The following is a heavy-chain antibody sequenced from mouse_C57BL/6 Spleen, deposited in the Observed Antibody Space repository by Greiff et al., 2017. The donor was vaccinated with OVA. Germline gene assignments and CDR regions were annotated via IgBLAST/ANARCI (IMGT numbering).Heavy chain of an antibody. Sequence: EVMLVESGGGLVQPGGSMKLSCVASGFTFSNYWMNWVRQSPEKGLEWVAQIRLKSDNYATHYAESVKGRFTISRDDSKSSVYLQMNNLRAEDTGIYYCTDYYDYDGYFDVWGTGTTVTVSS. J-gene: IGHJ1*03. CDR2: IRLKSDNYAT. CDR1: GFTFSNYW. CDR3: TDYYDYDGYFDV. D-gene: IGHD2-4*01. V-gene: IGHV6-3*01.